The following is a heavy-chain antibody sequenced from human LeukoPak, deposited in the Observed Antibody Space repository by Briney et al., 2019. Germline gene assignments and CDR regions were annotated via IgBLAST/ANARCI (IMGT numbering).Heavy chain of an antibody. CDR2: IGGSGGAI. CDR1: GFTFSTYD. Sequence: GGSLRLSCAASGFTFSTYDMSWVRQAPGKGLQWVACIGGSGGAIYYADSVKGRFTISRDNSKSTLYLQTNSLRADDTAIYYCAKWMSRVQAFDIWGQGTMVTVS. D-gene: IGHD2-2*03. CDR3: AKWMSRVQAFDI. J-gene: IGHJ3*02. V-gene: IGHV3-23*01.